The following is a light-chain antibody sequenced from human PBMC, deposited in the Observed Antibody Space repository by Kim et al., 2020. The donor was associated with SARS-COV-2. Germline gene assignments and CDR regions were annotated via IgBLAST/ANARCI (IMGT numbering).Light chain of an antibody. Sequence: PGQSVTISCTGTGSDVGGYNYVSWYRQHPGKAPKLMIYDVSKRPSGVPDRFSGSKSGNTASLTISGLQAEDEADYYCCSYAGSNYVFGTGTKVTVL. V-gene: IGLV2-11*01. CDR2: DVS. CDR3: CSYAGSNYV. J-gene: IGLJ1*01. CDR1: GSDVGGYNY.